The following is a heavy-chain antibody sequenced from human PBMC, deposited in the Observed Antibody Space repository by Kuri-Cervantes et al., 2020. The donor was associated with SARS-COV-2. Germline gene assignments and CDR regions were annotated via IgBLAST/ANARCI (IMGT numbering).Heavy chain of an antibody. CDR2: INPSGGST. CDR3: ARARGFGTETNWFDP. J-gene: IGHJ5*02. V-gene: IGHV1-46*01. D-gene: IGHD3-10*01. CDR1: GYTFTSYY. Sequence: ASVKVSCKASGYTFTSYYMHWVRQAPGQGLEWMGIINPSGGSTSYAQKFQGRVTMTRDTSTSTVYMELSSLRSEDTAVYYCARARGFGTETNWFDPWGQGTLVTVFS.